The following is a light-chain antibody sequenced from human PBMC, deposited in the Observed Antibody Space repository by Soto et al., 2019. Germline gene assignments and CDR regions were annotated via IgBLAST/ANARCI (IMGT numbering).Light chain of an antibody. V-gene: IGKV1-39*01. J-gene: IGKJ2*01. CDR2: STS. CDR3: QQSYSTPYT. Sequence: DIQMTQSPSSLSASVGDRVTITCRASQSINTFLNWYHQKPGKAPGLLICSTSNLQTGVPSRFGGTGSGTDFTLTIRSLQPEDLGSYYCQQSYSTPYTFGHGTKLEI. CDR1: QSINTF.